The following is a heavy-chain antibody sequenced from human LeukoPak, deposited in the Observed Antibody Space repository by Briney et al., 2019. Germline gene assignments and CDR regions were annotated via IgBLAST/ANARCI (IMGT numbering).Heavy chain of an antibody. CDR3: AKTPGQRRPSECDY. D-gene: IGHD6-25*01. Sequence: GGSLRLSCAASGFTVSSNYMSWVRQAPGKGLEWVSVIYSGGSTYYADSVKGRFTISRDNPKNTLYLQMNSLRAEDTAVYYCAKTPGQRRPSECDYWGQGTLVTVSS. V-gene: IGHV3-53*01. CDR1: GFTVSSNY. J-gene: IGHJ4*02. CDR2: IYSGGST.